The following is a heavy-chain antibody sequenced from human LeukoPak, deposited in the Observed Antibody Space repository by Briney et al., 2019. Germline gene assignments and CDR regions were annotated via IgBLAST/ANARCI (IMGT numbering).Heavy chain of an antibody. V-gene: IGHV3-33*06. CDR1: GFTFSSYG. CDR2: IWYDGSNK. D-gene: IGHD1-26*01. CDR3: AKDRDWELLRYYFDY. J-gene: IGHJ4*02. Sequence: GGSLRLSCAASGFTFSSYGMHWVRQAPGKGLEWVAVIWYDGSNKYYADSVKGRFTISRDNSKNTLYLQMNSLRAEDTAVYYCAKDRDWELLRYYFDYWGQGTLVTVSS.